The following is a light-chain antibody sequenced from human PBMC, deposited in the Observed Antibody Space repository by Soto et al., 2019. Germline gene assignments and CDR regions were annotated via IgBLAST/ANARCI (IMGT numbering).Light chain of an antibody. Sequence: IVLTPSPDSLAVSLGERATSDCRSSQSLLYSSNNKNYLAWYQQKPGQPPTLLIYWSSTRESGVPDRFSGSGSGTDFTLTISSLQAEDVAVYYCQQYYSTPLTFGGGTKVDI. CDR2: WSS. CDR3: QQYYSTPLT. CDR1: QSLLYSSNNKNY. J-gene: IGKJ4*01. V-gene: IGKV4-1*01.